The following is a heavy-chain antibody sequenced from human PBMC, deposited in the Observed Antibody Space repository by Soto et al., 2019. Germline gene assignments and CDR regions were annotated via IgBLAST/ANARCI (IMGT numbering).Heavy chain of an antibody. Sequence: QVPLVQSGAEVKKPGSSVTVSCKASGGTFSSYAIHWVRQAPGQGLEWMGGIIPMYGPAKYAQRFQGRVTITADESTTTVYMELTSLTSQDTAAYYCARVTSMVRGVIENGFHPWGHGALVTVSS. CDR2: IIPMYGPA. V-gene: IGHV1-69*01. CDR3: ARVTSMVRGVIENGFHP. J-gene: IGHJ5*02. D-gene: IGHD3-10*01. CDR1: GGTFSSYA.